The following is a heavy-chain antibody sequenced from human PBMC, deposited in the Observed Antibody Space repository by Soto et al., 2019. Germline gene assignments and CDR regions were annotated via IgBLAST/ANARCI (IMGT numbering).Heavy chain of an antibody. CDR3: ASATGGDDAFDI. J-gene: IGHJ3*02. CDR2: IYYSGST. V-gene: IGHV4-59*01. D-gene: IGHD2-21*02. CDR1: GGSISSYY. Sequence: PSETLSLTCTVSGGSISSYYLSWIRQPPGKGLEWIGYIYYSGSTNYNPSLKSRVTISVDTSKNQFSLKLSSVTAADTAVYYCASATGGDDAFDIWGQGTMVTVSS.